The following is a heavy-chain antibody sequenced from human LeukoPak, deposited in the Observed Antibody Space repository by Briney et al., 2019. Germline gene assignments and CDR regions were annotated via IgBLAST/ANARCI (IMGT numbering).Heavy chain of an antibody. D-gene: IGHD3-22*01. Sequence: SAKVSCKASGGTFSSYAISWVRQAPGQGLEWMGGIIPIFGTANYAQKFQGRVTITADESTSTAYMELSSLRSEDTAVYYCAPMDSSGYSDYWGQGTLVTVSS. V-gene: IGHV1-69*13. CDR1: GGTFSSYA. J-gene: IGHJ4*02. CDR2: IIPIFGTA. CDR3: APMDSSGYSDY.